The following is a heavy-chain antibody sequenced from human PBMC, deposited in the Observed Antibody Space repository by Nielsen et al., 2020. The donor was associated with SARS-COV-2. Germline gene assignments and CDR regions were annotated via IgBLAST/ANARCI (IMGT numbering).Heavy chain of an antibody. V-gene: IGHV4-39*01. Sequence: SETLSLTCTVSGGSISSSSYYWGWIRQPPGKGLEWIGSIYYSGSTYYNPSLKSRVTIYVDTSKNQFSLKLSSVTAADTAVYYCASTGLAAAGVDYWGQGTLVTVSS. J-gene: IGHJ4*02. D-gene: IGHD6-13*01. CDR2: IYYSGST. CDR1: GGSISSSSYY. CDR3: ASTGLAAAGVDY.